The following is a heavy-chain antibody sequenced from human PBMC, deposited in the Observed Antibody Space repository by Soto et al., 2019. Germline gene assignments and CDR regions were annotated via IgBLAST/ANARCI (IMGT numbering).Heavy chain of an antibody. Sequence: GGSLRQSCVASGCVFVAYCMNWVRPVPGEGPVWVSRIDYDGTTTTYADSVKGRFTISRDNAKNTLYLQMNSLRAEDTGVYYCTRGPRPSSAGTGAYWGQGTLVTVSS. V-gene: IGHV3-74*01. D-gene: IGHD6-13*01. CDR3: TRGPRPSSAGTGAY. CDR2: IDYDGTTT. CDR1: GCVFVAYC. J-gene: IGHJ4*02.